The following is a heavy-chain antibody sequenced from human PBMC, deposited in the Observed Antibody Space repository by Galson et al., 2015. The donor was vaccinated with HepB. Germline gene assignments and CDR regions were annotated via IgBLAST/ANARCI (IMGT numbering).Heavy chain of an antibody. J-gene: IGHJ4*02. CDR3: ARKGGHGNSFDY. V-gene: IGHV1-69*02. CDR2: IIPILGIA. CDR1: GGTFSSYT. Sequence: SVKVSCKASGGTFSSYTISWVRQAPGQGLEWMGRIIPILGIANYAQKFQGRVTITADKSTSTAYMELSSLRSEDTAVYYCARKGGHGNSFDYWGQGTLVTVSS. D-gene: IGHD3-16*01.